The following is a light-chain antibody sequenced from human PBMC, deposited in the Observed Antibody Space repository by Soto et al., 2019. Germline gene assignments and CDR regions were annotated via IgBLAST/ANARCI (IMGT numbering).Light chain of an antibody. Sequence: DIQVTQSPPTLSASVVDRVTITCRASQSLNNRLAWYQQKPGKAPKLLIYDASTLESGVSSRFSGTGSETECTLTITDLQADDLATYFCHQYKTYSTFGQGTKVDIK. CDR2: DAS. CDR3: HQYKTYST. V-gene: IGKV1-5*01. CDR1: QSLNNR. J-gene: IGKJ1*01.